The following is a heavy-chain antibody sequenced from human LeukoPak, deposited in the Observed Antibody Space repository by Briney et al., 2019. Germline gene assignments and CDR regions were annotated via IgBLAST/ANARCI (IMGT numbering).Heavy chain of an antibody. J-gene: IGHJ4*02. V-gene: IGHV4-4*07. D-gene: IGHD3-3*01. Sequence: SETLSLTCSVSGGSISSYYWSWIRQPAGKGREWIGRIYTTGNTDYNPSLKSRVTMSVDTSKNQFSLNLSSVTAADTAVYYCARDARGWSGFDYWGLGTLVTVSS. CDR1: GGSISSYY. CDR3: ARDARGWSGFDY. CDR2: IYTTGNT.